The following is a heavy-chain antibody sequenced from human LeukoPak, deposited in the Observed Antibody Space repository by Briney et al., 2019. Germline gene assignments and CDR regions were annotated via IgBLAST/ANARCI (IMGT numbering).Heavy chain of an antibody. D-gene: IGHD7-27*01. CDR1: EFTFNNYT. J-gene: IGHJ6*02. Sequence: GGSLRLSCAPSEFTFNNYTLNWVRQVPGMGLEWVSSINNSSRYISYADSVNGRFTISRDNAKNSLYLQMNSLRAEDTAVYYCARDLGIVYYYGMDIWGQGTTVIVSS. CDR3: ARDLGIVYYYGMDI. V-gene: IGHV3-21*01. CDR2: INNSSRYI.